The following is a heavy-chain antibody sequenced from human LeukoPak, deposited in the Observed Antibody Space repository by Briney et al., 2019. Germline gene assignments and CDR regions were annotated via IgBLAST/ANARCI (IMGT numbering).Heavy chain of an antibody. Sequence: GGSLRLSCAASGFTFNSYSVNWVRQAPGKGLEWVSYISSSGSTTYYADSVKGRFTVSRDNAKNSLYLQMNSLRAEDTAVYYCARFYGGLDYWGQGTLVTVSS. V-gene: IGHV3-48*04. CDR1: GFTFNSYS. D-gene: IGHD4-23*01. CDR2: ISSSGSTT. J-gene: IGHJ4*02. CDR3: ARFYGGLDY.